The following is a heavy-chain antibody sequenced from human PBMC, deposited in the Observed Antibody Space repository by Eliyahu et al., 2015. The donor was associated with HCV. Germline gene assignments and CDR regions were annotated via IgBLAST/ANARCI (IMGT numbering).Heavy chain of an antibody. V-gene: IGHV1-8*01. CDR2: MNPNSGNT. CDR1: GYTFTSYD. Sequence: QVQLVQSGAEVKKPGASVKVSCKXSGYTFTSYDIHXVRQAXGQGLEWMGWMNPNSGNTGYAQKFQGRVTMTRNTSISTAYMELSSLRSEDTAVYYCALGLFRGSGSSDYWGQGTLVTASS. D-gene: IGHD3-10*01. CDR3: ALGLFRGSGSSDY. J-gene: IGHJ4*02.